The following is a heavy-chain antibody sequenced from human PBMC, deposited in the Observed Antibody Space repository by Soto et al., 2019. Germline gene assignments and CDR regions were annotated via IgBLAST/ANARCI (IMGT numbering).Heavy chain of an antibody. CDR3: VRDSGAKLSSS. CDR1: GGSFSSFA. J-gene: IGHJ4*02. D-gene: IGHD6-13*01. Sequence: GASVKVSCKASGGSFSSFAFSWVRQAPGQGLEWVGGIVPIYRTADYAQKFQGRVTITADESARTSYMELRGLKSQDTAVYYCVRDSGAKLSSSWGQGTLVTVSS. CDR2: IVPIYRTA. V-gene: IGHV1-69*13.